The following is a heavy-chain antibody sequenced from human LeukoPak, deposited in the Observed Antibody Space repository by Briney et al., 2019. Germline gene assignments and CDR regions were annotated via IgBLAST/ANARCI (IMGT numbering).Heavy chain of an antibody. CDR2: ISGSGGST. D-gene: IGHD6-13*01. J-gene: IGHJ4*02. V-gene: IGHV3-23*01. Sequence: GGSLRLSCAASGFTFSSYAMSWVRQAPGKGLGWVSTISGSGGSTYYADSVKGRFTISRDNSKNTLYLQMNSLRAEDTAVYYCAKGPSAAGIIGGQGTLVTVSS. CDR1: GFTFSSYA. CDR3: AKGPSAAGII.